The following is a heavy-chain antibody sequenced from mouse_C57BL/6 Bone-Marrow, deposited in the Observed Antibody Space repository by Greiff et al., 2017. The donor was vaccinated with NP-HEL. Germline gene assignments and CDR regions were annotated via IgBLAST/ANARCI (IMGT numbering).Heavy chain of an antibody. J-gene: IGHJ3*01. CDR2: ISSGGSYT. CDR3: ARLGLAWFAY. Sequence: EVMLVESGGDLVKPGGSLKLSCAASGFTFSSYGMSWVRQTPDKRLEWVATISSGGSYTYYPDSVKGRFTISRYNAKNTLYLQMSSLKSEDTAMYYCARLGLAWFAYWGQGTLVTVSA. D-gene: IGHD6-1*01. CDR1: GFTFSSYG. V-gene: IGHV5-6*01.